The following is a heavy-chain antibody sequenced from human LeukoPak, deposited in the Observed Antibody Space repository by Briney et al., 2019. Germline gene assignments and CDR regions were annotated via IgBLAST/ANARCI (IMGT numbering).Heavy chain of an antibody. V-gene: IGHV4-30-2*01. CDR3: ARVTGYSSSWYSEYFDY. Sequence: SQTLSLTCSVSGGSISSGGYSWNWLRQPPGKGLEWIGYIHSSGTAYYNPSLKSRVTISVDRSKNQFSLKLSSVTAADTAVYYCARVTGYSSSWYSEYFDYWGQGTLVTVSS. J-gene: IGHJ4*02. CDR2: IHSSGTA. CDR1: GGSISSGGYS. D-gene: IGHD6-13*01.